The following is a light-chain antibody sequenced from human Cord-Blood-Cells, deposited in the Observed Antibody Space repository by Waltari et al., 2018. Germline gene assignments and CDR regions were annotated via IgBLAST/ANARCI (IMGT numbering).Light chain of an antibody. Sequence: QSALTQPAAVSGPPGPSITISCTGTSRYVGGYNYVSWYQQHPGKAPKLMFYDVSNRPSWVSHRFSGSKSGNTASLTISGLQAEDEADYYCSSYTSSSTWVFGGGTKLTVL. V-gene: IGLV2-14*03. CDR1: SRYVGGYNY. CDR2: DVS. CDR3: SSYTSSSTWV. J-gene: IGLJ3*02.